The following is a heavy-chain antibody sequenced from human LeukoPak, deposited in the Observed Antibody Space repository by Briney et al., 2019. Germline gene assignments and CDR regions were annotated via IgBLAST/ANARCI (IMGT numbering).Heavy chain of an antibody. Sequence: GGSVRLSCAASGFTFSSYAMSWVRQAPGKGLEWVSYISSSGSTIYYADSVKGRFTISRDNAKNSLYLQMNSLRAEDTAVYYCARVRGSSSWFYFDYWGQGTLVTVSS. J-gene: IGHJ4*02. CDR1: GFTFSSYA. D-gene: IGHD6-13*01. CDR3: ARVRGSSSWFYFDY. V-gene: IGHV3-48*04. CDR2: ISSSGSTI.